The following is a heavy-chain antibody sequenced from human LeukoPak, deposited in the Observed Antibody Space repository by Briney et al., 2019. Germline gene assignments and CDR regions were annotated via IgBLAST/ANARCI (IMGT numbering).Heavy chain of an antibody. CDR3: ATSESQTRFDY. D-gene: IGHD1/OR15-1a*01. CDR1: GYSFTSYW. J-gene: IGHJ4*02. CDR2: IYPADSDT. V-gene: IGHV5-51*01. Sequence: GESLKISWKGSGYSFTSYWIGWVRQMPGKGREWMGIIYPADSDTRYSPSFQGQVTISADKSISTAYLQWSSLKASDTAMYYCATSESQTRFDYWGQGTLVTVSS.